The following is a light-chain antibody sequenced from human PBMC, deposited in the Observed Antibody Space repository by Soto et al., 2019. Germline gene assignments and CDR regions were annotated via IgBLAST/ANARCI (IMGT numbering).Light chain of an antibody. J-gene: IGKJ4*01. Sequence: EIEMTQSPATLSVSPGGRATLSCKTSHNVDSNLAWYQQKPGQAPRLLIFGASTRATGIPARFSGSGSGTDFTLTISSLQSEDFAVYYCQQYNNWPLTFGGGTKVDIK. CDR1: HNVDSN. CDR3: QQYNNWPLT. CDR2: GAS. V-gene: IGKV3D-15*01.